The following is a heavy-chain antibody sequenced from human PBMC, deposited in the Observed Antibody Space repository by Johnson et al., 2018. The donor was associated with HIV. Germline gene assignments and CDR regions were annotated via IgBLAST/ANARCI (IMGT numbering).Heavy chain of an antibody. J-gene: IGHJ3*02. V-gene: IGHV3-30*04. CDR1: GFTFSSYA. CDR2: ISYDGSNK. Sequence: QVQLVESGGGVVHPGGSLRLSCAASGFTFSSYAMHWVRQAPGKGLEWVAVISYDGSNKYYADSVKGRFTISRDNSKNTLYLQMNSLRAEDTAVYYCARVYSSSSAHAFDIWGQGTMVTVSS. D-gene: IGHD6-6*01. CDR3: ARVYSSSSAHAFDI.